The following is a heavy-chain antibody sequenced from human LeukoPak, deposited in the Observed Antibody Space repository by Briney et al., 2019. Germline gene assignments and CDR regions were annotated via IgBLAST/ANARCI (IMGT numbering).Heavy chain of an antibody. D-gene: IGHD3-22*01. Sequence: SVKVSCKASGGTFSSYAISWVRQAPGQGLEWMGGIIPIFGTANYAQKFQGRVTITTDESTSTAYMELSSLRSEDTAVYYCERAFFITSGESPFDYWGQGTLVTVSS. CDR3: ERAFFITSGESPFDY. V-gene: IGHV1-69*05. CDR1: GGTFSSYA. J-gene: IGHJ4*02. CDR2: IIPIFGTA.